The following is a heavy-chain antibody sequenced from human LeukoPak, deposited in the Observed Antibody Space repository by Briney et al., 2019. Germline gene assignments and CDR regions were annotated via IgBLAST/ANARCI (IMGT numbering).Heavy chain of an antibody. CDR3: ALPRPGY. V-gene: IGHV4-34*01. CDR2: INHSGST. CDR1: RGSFCGDD. Sequence: PSETPSLTRAVYRGSFCGDDWSGIRHPPGKGLEWIGEINHSGSTNYTPSLKSRVTISVDTSKNQFSLKLSTVTAADTDVYYCALPRPGYWGQGTLVTVSS. J-gene: IGHJ4*02.